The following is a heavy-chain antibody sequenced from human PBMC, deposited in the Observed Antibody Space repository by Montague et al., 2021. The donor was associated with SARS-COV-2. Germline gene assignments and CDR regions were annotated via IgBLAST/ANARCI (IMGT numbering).Heavy chain of an antibody. CDR3: AKEVGESPSFDY. D-gene: IGHD2-15*01. Sequence: SRSLSLSASGFPFDDYAMHWVRQAPGKGLEWVSGISWNSGSTGYADSVKGRFTISRDNAKNSLYLQMNSLRAEDTALYYCAKEVGESPSFDYWGQGTLVTVSS. V-gene: IGHV3-9*01. CDR2: ISWNSGST. CDR1: GFPFDDYA. J-gene: IGHJ4*02.